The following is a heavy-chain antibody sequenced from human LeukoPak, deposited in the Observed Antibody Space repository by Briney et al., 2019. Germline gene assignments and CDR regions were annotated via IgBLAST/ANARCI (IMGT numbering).Heavy chain of an antibody. CDR2: ISYDGSNK. V-gene: IGHV3-30-3*01. CDR1: GFTFSSYA. D-gene: IGHD3-10*01. Sequence: GGSLRLSCAASGFTFSSYAMHWVRQAPGKGLEWVAVISYDGSNKYYADSVKGRFTISRDNSKNTLYLQMNSLRAEDTAVYYCARSRIGVEDYWGQGTLVTVSS. J-gene: IGHJ4*02. CDR3: ARSRIGVEDY.